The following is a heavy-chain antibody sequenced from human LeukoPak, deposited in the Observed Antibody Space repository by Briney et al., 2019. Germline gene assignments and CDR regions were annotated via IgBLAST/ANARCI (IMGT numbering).Heavy chain of an antibody. CDR2: IWHDGSHK. CDR1: GFAFKTYA. J-gene: IGHJ4*02. Sequence: GRSLRLSCAASGFAFKTYAMHWVRQAPGQGLEWVALIWHDGSHKFYSNSVRGQFTISRDNSKNTVSLQMNNLRPEDTAVYYCAREIFGSGSYLYFWGQGTLVTVSS. V-gene: IGHV3-33*01. D-gene: IGHD3-10*01. CDR3: AREIFGSGSYLYF.